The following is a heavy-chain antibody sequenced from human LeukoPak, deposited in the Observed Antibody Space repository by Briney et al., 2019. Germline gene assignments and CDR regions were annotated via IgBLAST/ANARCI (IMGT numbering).Heavy chain of an antibody. CDR2: ISSSSSYI. CDR3: TRLAAAGSGRWAPDY. J-gene: IGHJ4*02. V-gene: IGHV3-21*06. D-gene: IGHD1-14*01. CDR1: GFTFSSYS. Sequence: GGSLRLSCGASGFTFSSYSMNWVRQAPGKGLEWVSCISSSSSYIHYAESVKGRFTISRDNAKNLVYLQMDGLTTEDTAVYYCTRLAAAGSGRWAPDYWGQGTLVTVSS.